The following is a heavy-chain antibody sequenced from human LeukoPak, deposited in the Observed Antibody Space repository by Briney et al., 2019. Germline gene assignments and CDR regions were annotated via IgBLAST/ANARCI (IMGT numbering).Heavy chain of an antibody. Sequence: GGSLRLSCAASGFTFSSYGMSWVRQAPGKGLEWVSAISGSGGSTYYADAVKGRFTIARDNSKTTLYLQMNSLSAEDTAVYYCAKADSGYSSSWYLGYYYYYYMDVWGKGTTVTISS. J-gene: IGHJ6*03. CDR3: AKADSGYSSSWYLGYYYYYYMDV. CDR1: GFTFSSYG. V-gene: IGHV3-23*01. CDR2: ISGSGGST. D-gene: IGHD6-13*01.